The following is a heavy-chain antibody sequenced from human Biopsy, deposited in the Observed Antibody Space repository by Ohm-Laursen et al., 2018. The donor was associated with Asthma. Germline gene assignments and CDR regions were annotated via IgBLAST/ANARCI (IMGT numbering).Heavy chain of an antibody. CDR2: ITGSGGGT. CDR3: AKERYYDFWSVYPI. J-gene: IGHJ3*02. V-gene: IGHV3-23*01. D-gene: IGHD3-3*01. Sequence: GSLRLSCTASGFTFSNFAMTWVRQAPGKGLEWVSSITGSGGGTYYADSVKGRFTVSSDNSKNTLYLQISSLRAEDTAVYYCAKERYYDFWSVYPIWGQGTMVTVSS. CDR1: GFTFSNFA.